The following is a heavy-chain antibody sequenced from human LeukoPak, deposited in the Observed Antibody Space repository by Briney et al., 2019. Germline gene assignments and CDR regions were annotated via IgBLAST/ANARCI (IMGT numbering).Heavy chain of an antibody. CDR1: GFTFSSYG. CDR3: AKIAETSGSYGQGYDY. Sequence: GGTLRLSCAASGFTFSSYGMSWVRQAPGKGLEWVSAISGSGGSTYYADSVKGRFTISRDNSKNTLYLQMNSLRAEDTAVYYCAKIAETSGSYGQGYDYWGQGTLVTVSS. CDR2: ISGSGGST. D-gene: IGHD1-26*01. V-gene: IGHV3-23*01. J-gene: IGHJ4*02.